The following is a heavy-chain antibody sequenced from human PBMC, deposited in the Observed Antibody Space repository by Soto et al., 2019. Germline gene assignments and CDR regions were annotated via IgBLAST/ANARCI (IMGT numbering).Heavy chain of an antibody. Sequence: ASVKVSCKASGYTFTSYGISWVRQAPGQGLEWMGWINPNSGGTNYAQQFQGWVTMTRDTSISTAYMELSRLRSDDTAVYYCARVGYDFWSGYPGGGMDVWGQGTTVTVSS. CDR3: ARVGYDFWSGYPGGGMDV. D-gene: IGHD3-3*01. CDR1: GYTFTSYG. CDR2: INPNSGGT. V-gene: IGHV1-2*04. J-gene: IGHJ6*02.